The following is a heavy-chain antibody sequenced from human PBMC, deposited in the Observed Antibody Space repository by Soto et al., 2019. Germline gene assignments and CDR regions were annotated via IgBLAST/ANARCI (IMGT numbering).Heavy chain of an antibody. D-gene: IGHD5-18*01. CDR1: GFTFSSYA. CDR3: AKRSLGYSYVGPYYYYYGMDV. CDR2: ISGSGGST. V-gene: IGHV3-23*01. J-gene: IGHJ6*02. Sequence: GGSLRLSCAASGFTFSSYAMSWVRQAPGKGLEWVSAISGSGGSTYYADSVKGRFTISRDNSKNTLYLQMNSLRAEDTAVYYCAKRSLGYSYVGPYYYYYGMDVWGQGTTVTVSS.